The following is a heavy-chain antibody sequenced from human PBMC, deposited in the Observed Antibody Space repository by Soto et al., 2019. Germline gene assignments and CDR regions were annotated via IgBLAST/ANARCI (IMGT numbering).Heavy chain of an antibody. V-gene: IGHV1-18*01. Sequence: QVQVVQAGPEVKKPGASVKVSCKASGYTFTNYGIGWVRQAPGQGLEWMGWISADNGDTNYAQKLQGRVTMTTDTSTRTSYMEQTSLRSDDSAIYYWARGLTTGTTLLALRNLLLAYCFDCWGQGTLVTVSS. CDR1: GYTFTNYG. J-gene: IGHJ4*02. CDR3: ARGLTTGTTLLALRNLLLAYCFDC. CDR2: ISADNGDT. D-gene: IGHD1-1*01.